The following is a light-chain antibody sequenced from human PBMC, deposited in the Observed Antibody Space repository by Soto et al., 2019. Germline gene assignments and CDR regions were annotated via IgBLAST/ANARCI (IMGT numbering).Light chain of an antibody. V-gene: IGKV1-39*01. CDR2: AAS. CDR1: QSISSY. J-gene: IGKJ4*01. Sequence: DIQMTQSPSSLSASVGDRVTITCRASQSISSYFIWYQQKPGKAPQLLIYAASSLQSAVPSRFSGSGSGTDFTLTISSLQPEDFATYYCQQSYSTPLTFGGGTKVEIK. CDR3: QQSYSTPLT.